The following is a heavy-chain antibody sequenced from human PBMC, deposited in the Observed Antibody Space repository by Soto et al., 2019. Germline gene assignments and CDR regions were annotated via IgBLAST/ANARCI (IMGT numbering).Heavy chain of an antibody. Sequence: GSLRLSCAASGFTVSNNFMSWVRLAPGKGLEWVSVIYTDGSTFYEDYVKGRFTISRDNSKNTLYLQMNSLRVEDTAMYYCAKSRVVGATAPDYWGQGTQVTV. J-gene: IGHJ4*02. CDR1: GFTVSNNF. V-gene: IGHV3-53*01. CDR2: IYTDGST. CDR3: AKSRVVGATAPDY. D-gene: IGHD1-26*01.